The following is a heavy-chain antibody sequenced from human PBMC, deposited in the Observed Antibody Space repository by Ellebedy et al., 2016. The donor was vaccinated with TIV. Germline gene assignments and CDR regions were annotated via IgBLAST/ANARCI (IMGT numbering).Heavy chain of an antibody. CDR1: GFTFSNYW. CDR3: ARRRSGDGWGLDY. J-gene: IGHJ4*02. D-gene: IGHD3-3*01. CDR2: IKQDGSDP. V-gene: IGHV3-7*01. Sequence: GESLKISCAASGFTFSNYWMTWVRQVPGKGLEWVGSIKQDGSDPYYVDSVKGRLTISRDNAKHSLYLQMNSLRAEDTALYYCARRRSGDGWGLDYWGQGTLVTVSS.